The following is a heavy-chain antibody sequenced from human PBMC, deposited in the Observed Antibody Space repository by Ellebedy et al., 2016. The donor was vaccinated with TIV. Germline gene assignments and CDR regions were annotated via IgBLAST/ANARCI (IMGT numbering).Heavy chain of an antibody. D-gene: IGHD5-18*01. CDR3: ASGRRGYSYGFRPYFDY. CDR2: INHSGST. J-gene: IGHJ4*02. CDR1: GGSFSGYY. V-gene: IGHV4-34*01. Sequence: SETLSLTXAVYGGSFSGYYWSWIRQPPGKGLEWIGEINHSGSTNYNPSLKSRVTISVDTSKNQFSLKLSSVTATDTAVYYCASGRRGYSYGFRPYFDYWGQGTLVTVSS.